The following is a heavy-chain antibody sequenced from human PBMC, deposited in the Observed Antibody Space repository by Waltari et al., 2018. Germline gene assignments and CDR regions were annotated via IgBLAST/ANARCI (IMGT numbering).Heavy chain of an antibody. CDR1: EYTFTDYY. CDR3: ARERSFVSGHGLDV. Sequence: QVQLVQSGAEVKKPGASVTFSCEASEYTFTDYYIHWVRQAPGQGLEWMGWINPNSGGTNSAKNFQGRVPMTRDPSITTAYMELSNLRSDDTAVYYFARERSFVSGHGLDVWGQGTTVTVSS. D-gene: IGHD3-10*01. V-gene: IGHV1-2*02. CDR2: INPNSGGT. J-gene: IGHJ6*02.